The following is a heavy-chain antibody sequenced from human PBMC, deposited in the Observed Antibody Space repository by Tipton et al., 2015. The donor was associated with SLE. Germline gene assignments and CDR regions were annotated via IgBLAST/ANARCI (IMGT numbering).Heavy chain of an antibody. D-gene: IGHD6-19*01. CDR1: GGSISSSSYY. CDR2: IYTSGST. CDR3: ASRPSYSSGWYYFDY. V-gene: IGHV4-61*09. Sequence: LRLSCTVSGGSISSSSYYWSWIRQPAGKGLEWIGYIYTSGSTNYNPSLKSQVTISVDTSKNQFSLKLSSVTAADTAVYYCASRPSYSSGWYYFDYWGQGTLVTVSS. J-gene: IGHJ4*02.